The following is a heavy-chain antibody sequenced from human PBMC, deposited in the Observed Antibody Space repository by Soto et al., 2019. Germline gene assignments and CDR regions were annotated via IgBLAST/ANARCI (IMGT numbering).Heavy chain of an antibody. Sequence: QVQLVQSGAEVKKPGASVKVSCKASGYTFTSYDINWVRQATGQGLEWMGWMNPNSGNTGYAQKFQGRVTMTRNTAISTAYMELSSLRSEDTAVYYCARPGRQLWLPNYYYYMDVWGKGTTVTVSS. CDR1: GYTFTSYD. V-gene: IGHV1-8*01. J-gene: IGHJ6*03. D-gene: IGHD5-18*01. CDR3: ARPGRQLWLPNYYYYMDV. CDR2: MNPNSGNT.